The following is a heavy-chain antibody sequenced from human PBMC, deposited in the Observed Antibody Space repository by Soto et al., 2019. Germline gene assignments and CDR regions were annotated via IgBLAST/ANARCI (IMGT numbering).Heavy chain of an antibody. CDR2: IHHTGST. D-gene: IGHD5-18*01. V-gene: IGHV4-38-2*02. CDR1: GYSISSGYY. J-gene: IGHJ4*02. Sequence: PSETLSLTCAVSGYSISSGYYWGWVRQPPGKGLEWIGSIHHTGSTYCNPSLKSRVTISVDTSKNQFSPKLSSVTAADTAVYYCTRDLGETSMAYWGQGTLVTVSS. CDR3: TRDLGETSMAY.